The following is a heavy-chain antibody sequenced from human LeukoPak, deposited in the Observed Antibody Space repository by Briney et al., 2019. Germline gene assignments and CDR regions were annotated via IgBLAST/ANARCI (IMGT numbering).Heavy chain of an antibody. D-gene: IGHD2-2*01. CDR3: ARATSTSVIPVTHYYYYGMDV. Sequence: RAAVKVSCKASGYTFTIYGISWVRQAPGQGREWMGCISAYNGNTNYAQKLQGRVTMTTDTSTSTAYMELRSLRSDDTAVYYCARATSTSVIPVTHYYYYGMDVWGQGTTVTVSS. V-gene: IGHV1-18*01. CDR1: GYTFTIYG. J-gene: IGHJ6*02. CDR2: ISAYNGNT.